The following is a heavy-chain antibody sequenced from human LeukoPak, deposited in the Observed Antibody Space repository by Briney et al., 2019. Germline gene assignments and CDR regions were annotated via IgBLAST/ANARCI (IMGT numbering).Heavy chain of an antibody. Sequence: GGSLRLSCSASGFTFSGHFMHWVRQAPGKGLEYVSSVSINGDKTYYAESVKGRFTISRDNSKNTLYLQLSSLRVEDTAVYYCIKDRIGTWSFDHWGQGTLLTVSS. V-gene: IGHV3-64D*06. D-gene: IGHD1-26*01. CDR3: IKDRIGTWSFDH. CDR1: GFTFSGHF. CDR2: VSINGDKT. J-gene: IGHJ4*02.